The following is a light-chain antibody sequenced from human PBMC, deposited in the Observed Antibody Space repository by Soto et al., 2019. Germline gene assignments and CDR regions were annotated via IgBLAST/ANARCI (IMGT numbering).Light chain of an antibody. Sequence: QSVLTQPASVSGSPGQSSTIYCTGNSSDVGTYNLVSWYQHHPGKAPKLMISEINQRPSGISFRFSGSKSGNTASLTISGLQADDEADYYSCSYAGSPYVFGTGTKLTVL. J-gene: IGLJ1*01. CDR3: CSYAGSPYV. CDR2: EIN. CDR1: SSDVGTYNL. V-gene: IGLV2-23*02.